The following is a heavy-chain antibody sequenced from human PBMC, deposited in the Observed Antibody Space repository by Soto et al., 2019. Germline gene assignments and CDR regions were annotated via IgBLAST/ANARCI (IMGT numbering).Heavy chain of an antibody. V-gene: IGHV4-31*03. CDR2: IYYIGST. Sequence: VQLQESGPGLVKPSQTLSLTCTVSGGSISSGGYYWSWIRQHPGKGLEWIGYIYYIGSTYYNPSLKSRVTISVDTSTNQFSLRLSSVTAADTAVYYCARANVGYCSSSCCYVDGYFDYWGQGTLVTVSS. CDR3: ARANVGYCSSSCCYVDGYFDY. CDR1: GGSISSGGYY. J-gene: IGHJ4*02. D-gene: IGHD2-2*01.